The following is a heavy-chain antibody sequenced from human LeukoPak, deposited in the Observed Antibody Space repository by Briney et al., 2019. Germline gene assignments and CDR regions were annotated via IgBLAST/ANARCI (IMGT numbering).Heavy chain of an antibody. J-gene: IGHJ6*03. CDR2: IYTSGST. V-gene: IGHV4-61*02. CDR3: ARAQYDYGSGSYYYYYYMDV. D-gene: IGHD3-10*01. Sequence: SQTLSLTCTVSGGSISSGSYSWSWIPHPPGKGLEWVGRIYTSGSTNYRPSLKSRVTISVDTSKNQFSLKLSSVTAADTAVYYCARAQYDYGSGSYYYYYYMDVWGKGTTVTVSS. CDR1: GGSISSGSYS.